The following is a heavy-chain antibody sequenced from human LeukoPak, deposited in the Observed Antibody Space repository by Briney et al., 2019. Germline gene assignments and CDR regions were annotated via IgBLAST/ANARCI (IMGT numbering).Heavy chain of an antibody. V-gene: IGHV3-48*04. D-gene: IGHD3-22*01. CDR1: GFTFSSYS. Sequence: GGSLRLSCAASGFTFSSYSMNWVRQAPGKGLEWVSYISSSSSTIYYADSVKGRFTISRDNAKNSLYLQMNSLRAEDTALYYCAKSSSVTMIVVVLSNTYYFDYWGQGTLVTVSS. J-gene: IGHJ4*02. CDR3: AKSSSVTMIVVVLSNTYYFDY. CDR2: ISSSSSTI.